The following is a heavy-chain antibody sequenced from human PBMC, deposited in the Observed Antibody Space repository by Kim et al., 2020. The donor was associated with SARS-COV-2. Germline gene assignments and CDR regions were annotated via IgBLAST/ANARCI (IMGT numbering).Heavy chain of an antibody. D-gene: IGHD3-3*01. V-gene: IGHV3-11*06. Sequence: GRFTISRDNAKNSLYLQRNSLRAEDTAVYYCARDRDYDFWSGYPYYFDYWGQGTLVTVSS. J-gene: IGHJ4*02. CDR3: ARDRDYDFWSGYPYYFDY.